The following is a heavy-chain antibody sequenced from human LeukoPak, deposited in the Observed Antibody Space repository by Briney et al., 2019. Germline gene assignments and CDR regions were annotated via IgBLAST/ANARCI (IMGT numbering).Heavy chain of an antibody. CDR1: GFTFSSYG. CDR3: ARGGADQKFDY. J-gene: IGHJ4*02. CDR2: ISSSGSTI. D-gene: IGHD1-26*01. Sequence: GGSLRLSCAASGFTFSSYGMNWVRQAPGKGLEWVSYISSSGSTIYYADSVKGRFTISRDNAKNSLYLQMNSLRAEDTAVYYCARGGADQKFDYWGQGTLVTVSS. V-gene: IGHV3-48*03.